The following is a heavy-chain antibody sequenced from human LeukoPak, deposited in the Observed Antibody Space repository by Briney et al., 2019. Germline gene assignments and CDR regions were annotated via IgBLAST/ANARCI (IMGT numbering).Heavy chain of an antibody. J-gene: IGHJ6*03. CDR1: GGSISSSSYY. CDR2: IYYSGST. V-gene: IGHV4-39*07. D-gene: IGHD3-10*01. Sequence: SETLSLTCTVSGGSISSSSYYWGWIRQPPGKGLEWIGSIYYSGSTYYNPSLKSRVTLSVDTSKNQFSLKLSSVTAADTALYYCARTPYYYGSGTQNYYYMDVWGKGTTVTVSS. CDR3: ARTPYYYGSGTQNYYYMDV.